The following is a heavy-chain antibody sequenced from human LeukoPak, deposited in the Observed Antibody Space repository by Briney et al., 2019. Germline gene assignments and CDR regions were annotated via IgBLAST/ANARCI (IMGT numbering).Heavy chain of an antibody. CDR2: ISSSSSYI. V-gene: IGHV3-21*01. CDR1: GFTFSSYS. Sequence: GGSLRLSCAASGFTFSSYSMNWVRQAPGKGLEWVSSISSSSSYIYYADSVKGRFTISRDNAKNSLYLQMNSLRAEDTAVYYCARGIAAAGTVYYYYMDVWGKGTTVTVSS. J-gene: IGHJ6*03. CDR3: ARGIAAAGTVYYYYMDV. D-gene: IGHD6-13*01.